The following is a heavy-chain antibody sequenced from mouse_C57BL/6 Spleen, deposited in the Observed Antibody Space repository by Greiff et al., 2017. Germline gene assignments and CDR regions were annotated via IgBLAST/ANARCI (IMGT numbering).Heavy chain of an antibody. Sequence: EVKLVESGGGLVKPGGSLKLSCAASGFTFSSYAMSWVRQTPEKRLEWVATISDGGSYTYYPDNVKGRFTISRDNAKNNLYLQMSHLKSEDTAMYYCAREITTVVARYFDVWGTGTTVTVSS. D-gene: IGHD1-1*01. CDR2: ISDGGSYT. J-gene: IGHJ1*03. CDR3: AREITTVVARYFDV. V-gene: IGHV5-4*01. CDR1: GFTFSSYA.